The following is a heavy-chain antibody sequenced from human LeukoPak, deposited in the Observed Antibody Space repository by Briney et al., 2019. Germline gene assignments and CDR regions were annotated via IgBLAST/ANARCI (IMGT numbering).Heavy chain of an antibody. CDR3: ARGVTFDYGDRGYFDY. Sequence: PSETLSLTCAVYGGSFSGYYWSWIRQPPGKGLEWIGEINHSGSTNYNPSLKSRVTISVDTSKNQFSLKLNSVTATDTAVYYCARGVTFDYGDRGYFDYWGQGTLVTVSS. CDR2: INHSGST. J-gene: IGHJ4*02. D-gene: IGHD4-17*01. CDR1: GGSFSGYY. V-gene: IGHV4-34*01.